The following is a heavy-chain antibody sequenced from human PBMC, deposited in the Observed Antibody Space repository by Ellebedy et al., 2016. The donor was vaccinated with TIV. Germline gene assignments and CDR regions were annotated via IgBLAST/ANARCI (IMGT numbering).Heavy chain of an antibody. CDR1: GFPVSSFG. V-gene: IGHV3-21*01. CDR3: ARDPRPYLRYGHYDY. CDR2: IGDSGTHI. Sequence: GESLKISCAASGFPVSSFGMNWVRHAPGKGLEWVSSIGDSGTHIYYADSVRGRFTISRDSAKNSLFLQMNSLRADDTAIYYCARDPRPYLRYGHYDYWGQGTLVTVSS. J-gene: IGHJ4*02. D-gene: IGHD3-9*01.